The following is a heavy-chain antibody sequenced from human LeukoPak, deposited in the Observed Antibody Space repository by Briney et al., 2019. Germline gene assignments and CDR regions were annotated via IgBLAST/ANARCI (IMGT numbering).Heavy chain of an antibody. CDR1: GFTFSDYY. CDR3: AREELRYFGWLPSGEFGY. Sequence: GGSLRLSCAASGFTFSDYYMSWIRQAPGKGLEWVSDISSSGSTIYYADSVKGRFTISRDNAKNSLYLQMNSLRAEDTAVYYCAREELRYFGWLPSGEFGYWGQGTLVTVSS. D-gene: IGHD3-9*01. CDR2: ISSSGSTI. J-gene: IGHJ4*02. V-gene: IGHV3-11*01.